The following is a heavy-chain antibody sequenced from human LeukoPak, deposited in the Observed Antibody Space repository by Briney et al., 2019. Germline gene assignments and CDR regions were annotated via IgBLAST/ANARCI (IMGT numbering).Heavy chain of an antibody. J-gene: IGHJ4*02. V-gene: IGHV1-18*01. CDR1: GYTFTIYG. CDR3: ARYDFCSAYYPFDY. CDR2: TSAYNGNT. Sequence: ASVKVSCKASGYTFTIYGISWVRQAPGQGIEWMGWTSAYNGNTNYAQKLQGRVTMTTDTSTSTAYMELRSLSSDDTAVSYCARYDFCSAYYPFDYWGQGTLVTVSS. D-gene: IGHD3-3*01.